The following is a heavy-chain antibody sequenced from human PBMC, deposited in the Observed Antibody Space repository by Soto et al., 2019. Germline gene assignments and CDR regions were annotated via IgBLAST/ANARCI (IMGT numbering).Heavy chain of an antibody. CDR3: VKGEDCSGGSCYPYYYYGMDV. CDR1: GFTFSSYA. D-gene: IGHD2-15*01. J-gene: IGHJ6*02. Sequence: GSLRLSCSASGFTFSSYAMHWVRQAPGKGLEYVSAISSNGGSTYYADSVKGRFTISRDNSKNTLYLQMSSLRAEDTAVYYCVKGEDCSGGSCYPYYYYGMDVWGQGTTVTVSS. V-gene: IGHV3-64D*06. CDR2: ISSNGGST.